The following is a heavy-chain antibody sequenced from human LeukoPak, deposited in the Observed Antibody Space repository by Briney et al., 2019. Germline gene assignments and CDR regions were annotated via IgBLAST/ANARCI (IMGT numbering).Heavy chain of an antibody. J-gene: IGHJ2*01. V-gene: IGHV1-46*01. CDR1: GYTFTSYY. CDR3: ARDPGREYDVDTAMGSPPDWYFDL. CDR2: INPSGGST. Sequence: ASVKVSCKASGYTFTSYYMHWVRQAPGQGLEWMGIINPSGGSTSYAQKFQGRVTMTRDTSTSTVYMELSSLRSEDTAVYYCARDPGREYDVDTAMGSPPDWYFDLWGRGTLVTVSS. D-gene: IGHD5-18*01.